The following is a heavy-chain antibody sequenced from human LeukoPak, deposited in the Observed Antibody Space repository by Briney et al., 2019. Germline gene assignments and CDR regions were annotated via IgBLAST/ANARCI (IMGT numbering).Heavy chain of an antibody. V-gene: IGHV4-59*04. Sequence: SETLSLTCTVSAGSIISHYWSWIRQPPGKGLEWIGCVYHSGTYYKSSLTSRVTISMDTSKNQFSLKLTSVTAADSAFYYCAKSSGGGGHDSWGQGTLVTVSS. J-gene: IGHJ5*01. CDR3: AKSSGGGGHDS. CDR1: AGSIISHY. D-gene: IGHD6-25*01. CDR2: VYHSGT.